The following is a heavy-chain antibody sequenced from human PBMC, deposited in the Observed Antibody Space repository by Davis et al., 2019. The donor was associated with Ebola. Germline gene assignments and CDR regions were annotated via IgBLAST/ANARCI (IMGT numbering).Heavy chain of an antibody. V-gene: IGHV3-53*04. CDR3: AREGRRSRYGGNPGEPGY. D-gene: IGHD4-23*01. CDR2: IYSGGST. J-gene: IGHJ4*02. CDR1: GFTVSSNY. Sequence: GESLKISCAASGFTVSSNYMSWVRQAPGKGLEWVSVIYSGGSTYYADSVKGRFTISRHNSKNTLYLQMNSLRAEDTAVYYCAREGRRSRYGGNPGEPGYWGQGTLVTVSS.